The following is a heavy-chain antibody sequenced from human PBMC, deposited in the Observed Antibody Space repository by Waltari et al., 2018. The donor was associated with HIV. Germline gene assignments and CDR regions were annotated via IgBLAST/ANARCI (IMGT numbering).Heavy chain of an antibody. J-gene: IGHJ4*02. CDR1: GYTSTGYY. D-gene: IGHD2-15*01. V-gene: IGHV1-2*02. CDR3: ARDICNGGSCYSYYFDY. CDR2: INPDNGGT. Sequence: QVQLVQSGAEVQKPGASVQVSCKASGYTSTGYYMHWVRPAPGQGLEWMGWINPDNGGTKYAQKFQGRVTMTRDTSISTAYMELSRLRSDDTAVYYCARDICNGGSCYSYYFDYWGQGTLVTVSS.